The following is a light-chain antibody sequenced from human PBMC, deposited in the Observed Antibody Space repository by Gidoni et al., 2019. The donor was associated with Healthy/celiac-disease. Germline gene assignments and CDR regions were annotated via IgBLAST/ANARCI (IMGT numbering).Light chain of an antibody. CDR1: QSVSSN. Sequence: ELVLTQSPATLSVSPGETATLSCRASQSVSSNLAWYQQKPGQAPRLLIYGASTRATGIPARFSGSGSGTEFTLTISSLQSEDFAVYYCKKYNKWPPWTFGQGTKVEIK. V-gene: IGKV3-15*01. CDR3: KKYNKWPPWT. CDR2: GAS. J-gene: IGKJ1*01.